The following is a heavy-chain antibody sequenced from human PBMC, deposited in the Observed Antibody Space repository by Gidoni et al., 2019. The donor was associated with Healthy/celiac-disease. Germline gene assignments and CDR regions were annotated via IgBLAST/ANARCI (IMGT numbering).Heavy chain of an antibody. J-gene: IGHJ4*02. CDR3: AREVGATLHFDY. D-gene: IGHD1-26*01. V-gene: IGHV3-20*01. Sequence: GYADSVKGRFTISRDNATNSLYLQMNSLRAEDTALYHCAREVGATLHFDYWGQGTLVTVSS.